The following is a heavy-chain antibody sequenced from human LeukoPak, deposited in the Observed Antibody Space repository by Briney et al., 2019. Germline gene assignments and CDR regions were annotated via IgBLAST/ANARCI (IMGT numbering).Heavy chain of an antibody. CDR1: GGSISSGGYY. CDR3: ARHLYPHFDY. J-gene: IGHJ4*02. CDR2: IYYSGST. Sequence: PSETLSLTCTVSGGSISSGGYYWSWIRQHPGKGLEWIGSIYYSGSTYYNPSLKSRVTISVDTSKNQFSLKLSSVTAADTAVYYCARHLYPHFDYWGQGTLVTVSS. V-gene: IGHV4-39*01.